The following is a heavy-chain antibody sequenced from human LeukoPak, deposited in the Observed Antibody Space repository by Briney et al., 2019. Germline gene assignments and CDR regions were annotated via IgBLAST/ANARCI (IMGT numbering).Heavy chain of an antibody. D-gene: IGHD3-10*02. J-gene: IGHJ6*04. CDR3: AELGITMIGGV. Sequence: GGSLRLSCVASGFTFSSYSMNWVRQAPGKGLEWVSSISRSSSHKYYADSVKGRFTISRDNAKNSLYLQMNSLRAEDTAVYYCAELGITMIGGVWGKGTTVTISS. CDR2: ISRSSSHK. V-gene: IGHV3-21*01. CDR1: GFTFSSYS.